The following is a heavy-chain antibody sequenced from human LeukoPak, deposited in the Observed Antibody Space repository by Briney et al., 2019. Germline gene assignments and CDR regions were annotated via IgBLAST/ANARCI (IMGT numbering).Heavy chain of an antibody. V-gene: IGHV3-30*01. J-gene: IGHJ4*02. CDR1: GFTFSSYA. CDR3: ARDFPSYYDFWSGYFWSRYFDY. CDR2: ISYDGSNK. Sequence: GGSLRLSCAASGFTFSSYAMHWVRQAPGKGLEWVAVISYDGSNKYYADSVKGRFTISRDNSKNTLYLQMNSLRAEDTAVYYCARDFPSYYDFWSGYFWSRYFDYWGQGTLVTVSS. D-gene: IGHD3-3*01.